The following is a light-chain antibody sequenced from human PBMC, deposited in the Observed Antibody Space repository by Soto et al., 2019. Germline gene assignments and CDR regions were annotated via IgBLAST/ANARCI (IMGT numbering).Light chain of an antibody. CDR2: EVS. Sequence: QSALTQPASVSGSPGQSITISCTGTSSDVGRYNYVSWYQQHPGKAPKLMIYEVSNRPSGVSNRFSASKSGNTASLTISGLQAEDEADYYCGAWDDSLSGPAFGGGTKLTVL. V-gene: IGLV2-14*01. CDR1: SSDVGRYNY. CDR3: GAWDDSLSGPA. J-gene: IGLJ2*01.